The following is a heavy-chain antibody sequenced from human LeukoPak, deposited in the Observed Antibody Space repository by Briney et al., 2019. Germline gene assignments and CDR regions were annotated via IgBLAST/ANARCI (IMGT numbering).Heavy chain of an antibody. CDR2: ILPDGSQK. J-gene: IGHJ4*02. V-gene: IGHV3-7*01. CDR1: DFTFSFYW. D-gene: IGHD6-13*01. CDR3: GRLAHNAWYAIDF. Sequence: GGSLRLSCVASDFTFSFYWMTWVRQAPGKGLEWLANILPDGSQKYYVDSVKGRFTISRDNPMNSLYLQINNLKAEDTAVYYCGRLAHNAWYAIDFWGQGALVTVSS.